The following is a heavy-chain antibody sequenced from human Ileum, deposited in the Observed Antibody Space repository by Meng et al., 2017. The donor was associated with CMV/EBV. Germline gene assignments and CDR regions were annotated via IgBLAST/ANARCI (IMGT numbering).Heavy chain of an antibody. D-gene: IGHD3-16*01. V-gene: IGHV3-11*05. Sequence: QVHLVESGGGFVEPGGSLRLSCAASGFIFSDYYMTWIREAPGKGLEWVSYISPTGTDTNYADSVKGRFTISRDNAKKSLFLQMSSLTAEDTAVYYCVKGHTMINPWGQGTLVTVSS. CDR1: GFIFSDYY. CDR3: VKGHTMINP. J-gene: IGHJ5*02. CDR2: ISPTGTDT.